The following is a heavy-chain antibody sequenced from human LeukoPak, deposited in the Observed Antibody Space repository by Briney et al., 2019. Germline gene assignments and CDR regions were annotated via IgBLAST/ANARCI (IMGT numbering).Heavy chain of an antibody. Sequence: ASVKVSCKASGYTFTSYGISWVRQAPGQGLEWMGWISAYNGNTNYAQNLQGRVTMTTDTSTSTAYMELRSLRSDDTAVYYCASSLIDFWSGYPPFDYWGQGTLVTVSS. CDR1: GYTFTSYG. J-gene: IGHJ4*02. CDR3: ASSLIDFWSGYPPFDY. V-gene: IGHV1-18*01. CDR2: ISAYNGNT. D-gene: IGHD3-3*01.